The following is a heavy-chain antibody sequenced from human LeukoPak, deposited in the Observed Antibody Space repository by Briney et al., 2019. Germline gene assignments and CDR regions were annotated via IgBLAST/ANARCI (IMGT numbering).Heavy chain of an antibody. CDR3: AREDWYYFDY. J-gene: IGHJ4*02. D-gene: IGHD3-9*01. Sequence: GGSLRLSCAASGFTFSSYAMSWLRQAPGKGLEWVSGMSGSGTNTYYADSVKGRFTISRDNSKNTLYLQMNSLRAEDTAVYYCAREDWYYFDYWGQGTLVTVSS. V-gene: IGHV3-23*01. CDR1: GFTFSSYA. CDR2: MSGSGTNT.